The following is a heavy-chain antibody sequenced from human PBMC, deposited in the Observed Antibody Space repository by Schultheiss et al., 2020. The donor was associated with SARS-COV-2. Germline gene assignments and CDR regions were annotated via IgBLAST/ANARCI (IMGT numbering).Heavy chain of an antibody. CDR1: GGSFSGYY. CDR2: IYYSGST. J-gene: IGHJ6*02. CDR3: ARDNAFYGVDV. V-gene: IGHV4-34*11. Sequence: SETLSLTCAVYGGSFSGYYWSWIRQPPGKGLEWIGYIYYSGSTNYNPSLKSRVTMSVDTSKNQFSLKLSSVTAADTAVYYCARDNAFYGVDVWGQGTTVTVSS.